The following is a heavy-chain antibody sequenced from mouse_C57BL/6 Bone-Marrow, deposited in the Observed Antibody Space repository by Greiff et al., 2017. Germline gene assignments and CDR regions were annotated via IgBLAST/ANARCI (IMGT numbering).Heavy chain of an antibody. Sequence: EVKLMESGGGLVKPGGSLKLSCAASGFTFSDYGMHWVRQAPEKGLEWVAYISSGSSTISYADTVKGRFTISRDNAKNTLFLQMTSLRSEDTAMYYCAKADGNYSWFAYWGQGTLVTVSA. D-gene: IGHD2-1*01. V-gene: IGHV5-17*01. J-gene: IGHJ3*01. CDR3: AKADGNYSWFAY. CDR1: GFTFSDYG. CDR2: ISSGSSTI.